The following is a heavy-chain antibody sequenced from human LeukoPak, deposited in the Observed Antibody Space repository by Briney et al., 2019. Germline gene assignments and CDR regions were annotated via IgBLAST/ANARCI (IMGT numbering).Heavy chain of an antibody. CDR1: GGSFSGYY. V-gene: IGHV4-59*01. Sequence: SETLSLTCAVYGGSFSGYYWSWIRQPPGKGLEWIGYIYYSGSTNYNPSLKSRVTISVDTSKNQFSLKLSSVTAADTAVYYCARQVYSNVIDYWGQGTLVTVSS. CDR3: ARQVYSNVIDY. D-gene: IGHD4-11*01. J-gene: IGHJ4*02. CDR2: IYYSGST.